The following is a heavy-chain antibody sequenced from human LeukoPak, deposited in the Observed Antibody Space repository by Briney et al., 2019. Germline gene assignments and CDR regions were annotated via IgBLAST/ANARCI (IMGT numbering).Heavy chain of an antibody. Sequence: PGGSLRLSCAASGFTVSSYWMSWVRQAPGKGLEWVANIKQDGSEKYYVDSVKGRFTISRDNAKNSLYLQMNSLRAEDTAVYYCARDAIFSSGYGGRGTLVPVSS. J-gene: IGHJ4*02. D-gene: IGHD3-22*01. CDR3: ARDAIFSSGY. V-gene: IGHV3-7*01. CDR1: GFTVSSYW. CDR2: IKQDGSEK.